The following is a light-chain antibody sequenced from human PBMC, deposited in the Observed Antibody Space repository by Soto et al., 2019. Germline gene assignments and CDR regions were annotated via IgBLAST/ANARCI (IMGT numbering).Light chain of an antibody. CDR3: QQRSNWPPIT. CDR1: QGISRY. CDR2: GAS. J-gene: IGKJ4*01. Sequence: EIVLTQSPATLSLSPGERATLSCRASQGISRYLAWYQQKPGQAPRLLIYGASNRVTGIPARFSGSGSGTEFALTISSLEPEDFAVYYCQQRSNWPPITFGGGTKVEMK. V-gene: IGKV3-11*01.